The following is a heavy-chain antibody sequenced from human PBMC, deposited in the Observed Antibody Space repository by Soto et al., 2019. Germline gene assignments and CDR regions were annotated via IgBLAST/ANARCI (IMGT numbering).Heavy chain of an antibody. V-gene: IGHV1-46*03. CDR2: INPSGGST. Sequence: ASVKVSCKASGYTFTSYYMHWVRQAPGQGLEWMGIINPSGGSTSYAQKFQGRVTMTRDTSTSTVYMELSSLRSEDTAVYYCASAGGVVIVVPIYRYMDVWGKGTTVTVSS. CDR3: ASAGGVVIVVPIYRYMDV. CDR1: GYTFTSYY. D-gene: IGHD2-2*01. J-gene: IGHJ6*03.